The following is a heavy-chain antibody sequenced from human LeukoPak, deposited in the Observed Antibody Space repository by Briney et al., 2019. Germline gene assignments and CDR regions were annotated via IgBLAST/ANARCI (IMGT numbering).Heavy chain of an antibody. V-gene: IGHV4-30-4*01. Sequence: PSQTLSLTCTVSGGSISSGDYYWSWIRQPPGKGLEWIGYIYYSGSTYYNPSLKSRVTISVDTSKNQFSLKLSSVTAADTAVYYCARDGDIVVVPLGGMDVWGQGTTVTVSS. D-gene: IGHD2-15*01. CDR3: ARDGDIVVVPLGGMDV. J-gene: IGHJ6*02. CDR2: IYYSGST. CDR1: GGSISSGDYY.